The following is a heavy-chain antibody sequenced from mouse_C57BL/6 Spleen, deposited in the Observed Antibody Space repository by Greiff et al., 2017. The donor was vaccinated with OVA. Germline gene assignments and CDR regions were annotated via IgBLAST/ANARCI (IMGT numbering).Heavy chain of an antibody. CDR1: GYTFTSYT. D-gene: IGHD1-1*01. J-gene: IGHJ3*01. Sequence: QVHVKQSGAELARPGASVKMSCKASGYTFTSYTMHWVKQRPGQGLEWIGYINPSSGYTKYNQKFKDKATLTADKSSSTAYMQLSSLTSEDSAVYYCATGSSSFAYWGQGTLVTVSA. CDR2: INPSSGYT. V-gene: IGHV1-4*01. CDR3: ATGSSSFAY.